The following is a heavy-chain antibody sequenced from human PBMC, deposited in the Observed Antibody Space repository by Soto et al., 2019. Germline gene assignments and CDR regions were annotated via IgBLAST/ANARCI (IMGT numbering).Heavy chain of an antibody. D-gene: IGHD6-13*01. CDR1: GYTLISYG. CDR2: ISPYNGKT. J-gene: IGHJ4*02. V-gene: IGHV1-18*01. CDR3: ARDGFSTSWIGSSGTGDNGVEIDF. Sequence: ASVKVSCKASGYTLISYGISWVRQAPGQGLEWMGWISPYNGKTNYAQTFQGRATMTTDRSTSTAYMELRSLRSDDTAVYYCARDGFSTSWIGSSGTGDNGVEIDFWGQARLVNVSS.